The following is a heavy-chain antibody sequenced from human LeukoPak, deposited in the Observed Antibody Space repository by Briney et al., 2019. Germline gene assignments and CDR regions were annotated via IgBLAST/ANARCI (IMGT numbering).Heavy chain of an antibody. Sequence: PGGSLRLFCAASGFTFSDYYMSWIRQAPGKGLEWVSYISNSGTYTNYADSVRGRFTISRDNAKNALYLQMDSLRAEDTAVYYCARDQVLYGSGRSPDYWGQGTLVTVSS. CDR1: GFTFSDYY. J-gene: IGHJ4*02. D-gene: IGHD3-10*01. CDR3: ARDQVLYGSGRSPDY. CDR2: ISNSGTYT. V-gene: IGHV3-11*05.